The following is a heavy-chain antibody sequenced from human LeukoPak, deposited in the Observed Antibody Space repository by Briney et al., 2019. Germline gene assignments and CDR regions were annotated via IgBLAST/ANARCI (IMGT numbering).Heavy chain of an antibody. Sequence: SVKVSCKASGYTFTGYYIQWVRQAPGQRLEWMGWINAGNGNTKYSQEFQGRVTITRDTSASTAYMELSSLRSDDTAVYYCARVPRYYYDSSGSHYFDYWGQGTLVTVSS. CDR2: INAGNGNT. V-gene: IGHV1-3*01. D-gene: IGHD3-22*01. CDR3: ARVPRYYYDSSGSHYFDY. CDR1: GYTFTGYY. J-gene: IGHJ4*02.